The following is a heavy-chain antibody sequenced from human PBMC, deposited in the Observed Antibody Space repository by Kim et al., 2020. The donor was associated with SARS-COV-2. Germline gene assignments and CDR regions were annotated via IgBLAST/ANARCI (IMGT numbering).Heavy chain of an antibody. CDR3: ARHDTYGDDSSGYYPPPLKY. J-gene: IGHJ4*02. D-gene: IGHD3-22*01. Sequence: SETLSLTCTVSGGSISSSSYYWGWIRQPPGKGLEWIGSIYYSGSTYYNPSLKSRVTISVDTSKNQFSLKLSSVTAAETAVYYCARHDTYGDDSSGYYPPPLKYWGPGTPGTLSP. CDR2: IYYSGST. V-gene: IGHV4-39*01. CDR1: GGSISSSSYY.